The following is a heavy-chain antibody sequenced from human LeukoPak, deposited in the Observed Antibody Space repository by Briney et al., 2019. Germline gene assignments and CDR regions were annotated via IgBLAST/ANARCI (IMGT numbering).Heavy chain of an antibody. D-gene: IGHD2-2*01. CDR3: ARPPPDCSSTSCYGSYFDY. J-gene: IGHJ4*02. Sequence: ASVKVSCKASGYTFTGYYMHWVRQAPGQGLEWMGWINPNSGGTNYAQKFQGGVTMTRDTSISTAYMELSRLRSDDTAVYYCARPPPDCSSTSCYGSYFDYWGQGTLVTVSS. CDR1: GYTFTGYY. CDR2: INPNSGGT. V-gene: IGHV1-2*02.